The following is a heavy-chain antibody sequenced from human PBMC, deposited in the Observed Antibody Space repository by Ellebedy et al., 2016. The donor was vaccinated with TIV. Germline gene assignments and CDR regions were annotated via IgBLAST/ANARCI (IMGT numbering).Heavy chain of an antibody. V-gene: IGHV3-49*03. D-gene: IGHD2-2*01. CDR2: IRSKAYGATT. Sequence: PGGSLRLSCTASGFTFGDYAMSWFRQAPGKGLEWVGFIRSKAYGATTDYAASVKGRFTISRDDSRNIAYLQMNSQKTEDTAAYYCTRDRDVVVPAAITRLENYYYYYGMDVWGQGTTVTVSS. J-gene: IGHJ6*02. CDR3: TRDRDVVVPAAITRLENYYYYYGMDV. CDR1: GFTFGDYA.